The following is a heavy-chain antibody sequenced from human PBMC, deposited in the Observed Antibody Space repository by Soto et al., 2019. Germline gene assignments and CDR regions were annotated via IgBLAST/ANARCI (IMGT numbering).Heavy chain of an antibody. CDR3: AHGISITGTTRRVDWFDP. CDR2: IDWDDDK. V-gene: IGHV2-70*12. D-gene: IGHD1-20*01. Sequence: GSGPTLVNPTQTLTLTCTFSGFSLSTSGMCVSWIRQPPGKALEWLALIDWDDDKYYSTSLKTRLTISKDTSKNQVVLTMTNMDPVDTATYYCAHGISITGTTRRVDWFDPWGQGTLVTVSS. J-gene: IGHJ5*02. CDR1: GFSLSTSGMC.